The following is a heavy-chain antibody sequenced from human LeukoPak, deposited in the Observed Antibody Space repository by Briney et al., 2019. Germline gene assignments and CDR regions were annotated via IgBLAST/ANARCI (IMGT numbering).Heavy chain of an antibody. D-gene: IGHD1-1*01. J-gene: IGHJ6*03. CDR1: ADSLTMYY. V-gene: IGHV4-59*01. Sequence: SETLSLTCSVSADSLTMYYWTWIRQPPGKGLEWIGYVDHTGSTNFNPSLNGRVSISRDTTNNLFSLRLRSVTAADTAVYFCARGRVSSSTWYSTYYYYFYMDVWGKGTTVTVSS. CDR3: ARGRVSSSTWYSTYYYYFYMDV. CDR2: VDHTGST.